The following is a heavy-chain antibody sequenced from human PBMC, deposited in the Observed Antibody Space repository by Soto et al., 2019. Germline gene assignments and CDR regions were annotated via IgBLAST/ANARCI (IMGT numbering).Heavy chain of an antibody. V-gene: IGHV3-23*01. D-gene: IGHD3-3*01. J-gene: IGHJ4*02. CDR2: ISGSGGST. Sequence: PGGSLRLSCAASGFTFSSYAMSWVRQAPGKGLEWVSAISGSGGSTYYADSVKGRFTISRDNSKNTLYLQMNSLRAEDTAVYYCAKAGEDKGITIFGVVQFDYWGQGTLVTVSS. CDR3: AKAGEDKGITIFGVVQFDY. CDR1: GFTFSSYA.